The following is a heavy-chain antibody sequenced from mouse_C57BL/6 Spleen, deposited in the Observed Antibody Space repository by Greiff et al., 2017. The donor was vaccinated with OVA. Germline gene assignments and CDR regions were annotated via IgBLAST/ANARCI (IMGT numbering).Heavy chain of an antibody. D-gene: IGHD1-1*01. CDR1: GYSITSGYY. V-gene: IGHV3-6*01. J-gene: IGHJ1*03. Sequence: VQLKESGPGLVKPSQSLSLTCSVTGYSITSGYYWNWIRQFPGNKLEWMGYISYDGSNNYNPSLKNRISITRDTSKNQFFLKLNSVTTEDTATYYCARDYYGSSYGFDVWGTGTTVTVSS. CDR2: ISYDGSN. CDR3: ARDYYGSSYGFDV.